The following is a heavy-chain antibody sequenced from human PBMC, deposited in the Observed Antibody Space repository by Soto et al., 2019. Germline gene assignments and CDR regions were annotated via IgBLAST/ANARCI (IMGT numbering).Heavy chain of an antibody. CDR1: GGTFSNYA. J-gene: IGHJ6*02. CDR2: IIPLFRTP. Sequence: QAQLVQSGAEVKKPGSSVKVSCKASGGTFSNYAISWVRQAPGQGLEWMGGIIPLFRTPDYSQKFQGRASITADHSTSTAYMELSSLRSEDTAVYCCARDKDRLQLGGNYYYAMDVWGQGTTVTVSS. CDR3: ARDKDRLQLGGNYYYAMDV. D-gene: IGHD3-3*02. V-gene: IGHV1-69*12.